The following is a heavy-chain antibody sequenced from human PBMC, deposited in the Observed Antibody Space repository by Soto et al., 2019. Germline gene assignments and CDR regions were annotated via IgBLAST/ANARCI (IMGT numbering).Heavy chain of an antibody. J-gene: IGHJ6*02. Sequence: GGSLRLSCAASGFTFSDYYMSWIRQAPGKGLEWVSYISSSGSTIYYADSVKGRFTISRDNAKNSLYLQMNSLRAEDTAVYYCARRCTNGVCYTSYGMDVWGQGTTVT. D-gene: IGHD2-8*01. CDR1: GFTFSDYY. CDR3: ARRCTNGVCYTSYGMDV. CDR2: ISSSGSTI. V-gene: IGHV3-11*01.